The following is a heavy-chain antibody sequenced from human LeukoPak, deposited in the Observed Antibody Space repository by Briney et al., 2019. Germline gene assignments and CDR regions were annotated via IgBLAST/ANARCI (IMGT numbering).Heavy chain of an antibody. J-gene: IGHJ4*02. CDR3: ARGPVVPAAPDLDY. D-gene: IGHD2-2*01. V-gene: IGHV4-34*01. Sequence: PSETLSLTCAVYGGSFSGHYWTWIRQPPAKGLGWIGEINHSGNTKYNPSLKSRVTISVDTSKNQFSLKLNFVTAADTAVYYCARGPVVPAAPDLDYWGQGTLVTVSS. CDR2: INHSGNT. CDR1: GGSFSGHY.